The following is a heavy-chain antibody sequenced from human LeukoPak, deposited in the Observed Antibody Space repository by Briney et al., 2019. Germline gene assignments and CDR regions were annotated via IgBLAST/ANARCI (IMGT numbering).Heavy chain of an antibody. J-gene: IGHJ6*03. D-gene: IGHD3-10*01. CDR2: VSDSDGRT. CDR3: VKEAWFGAGHFYHCYIDV. V-gene: IGHV3-23*01. CDR1: GFTFSSYP. Sequence: PGGSLRLSCVASGFTFSSYPMGWVRQAPGKGLEWVSAVSDSDGRTYYADSVKGRFTISRDDSKNTLFLQMNSLRAEDTAVYYCVKEAWFGAGHFYHCYIDVWGKGTTVTISS.